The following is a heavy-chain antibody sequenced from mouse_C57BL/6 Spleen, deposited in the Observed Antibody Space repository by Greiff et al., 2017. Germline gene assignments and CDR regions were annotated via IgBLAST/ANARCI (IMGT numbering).Heavy chain of an antibody. V-gene: IGHV8-12*01. CDR3: ARNYDYDGDWFAY. D-gene: IGHD2-4*01. CDR1: GFSLSTSGMG. Sequence: QVTLKESGPGILQSSQTLSLTCSFSGFSLSTSGMGVSWIRQPSGKGLEWLAHIYWDDDKRYNPSLKSRLTISKDTSRNQVFLKITSVDTADTATYYCARNYDYDGDWFAYWGQGTLVTVSA. CDR2: IYWDDDK. J-gene: IGHJ3*01.